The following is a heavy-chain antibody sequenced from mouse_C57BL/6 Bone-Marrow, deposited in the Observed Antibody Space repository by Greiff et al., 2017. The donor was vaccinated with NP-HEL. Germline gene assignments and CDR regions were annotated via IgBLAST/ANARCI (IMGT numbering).Heavy chain of an antibody. Sequence: QVQLQQSGPGLVQPSQSLSITCTVSGFSLTSYGVHWVRQSPGKGLEWLGVIWSGGSTDYNAAFISRLSISKDNSKSQVFFKMNSLQADDTAIYYCARRALYGSGSYYAMDYWGQGTSVTVSS. CDR2: IWSGGST. V-gene: IGHV2-2*01. CDR3: ARRALYGSGSYYAMDY. CDR1: GFSLTSYG. J-gene: IGHJ4*01. D-gene: IGHD1-1*01.